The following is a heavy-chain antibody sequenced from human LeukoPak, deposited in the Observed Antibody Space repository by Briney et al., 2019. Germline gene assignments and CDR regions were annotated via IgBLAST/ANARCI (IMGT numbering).Heavy chain of an antibody. J-gene: IGHJ5*02. D-gene: IGHD1/OR15-1a*01. CDR3: ATVGLTTENNFNNWFDP. Sequence: ASVKVSCKVSGYTLTELSMRWVRQAPGKGLEWMGGFDPEDGETIYAQKFQGRVTMTEDTSTDTAYMELSSLRSEDTAVYYCATVGLTTENNFNNWFDPWGQGTLVTVSS. CDR1: GYTLTELS. V-gene: IGHV1-24*01. CDR2: FDPEDGET.